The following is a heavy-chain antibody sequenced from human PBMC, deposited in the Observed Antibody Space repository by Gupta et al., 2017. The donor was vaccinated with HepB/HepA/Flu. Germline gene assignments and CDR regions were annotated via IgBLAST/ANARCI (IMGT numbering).Heavy chain of an antibody. J-gene: IGHJ6*02. CDR3: ARDSGLGSSSWYYYYGMDV. V-gene: IGHV3-33*01. CDR2: IWYDGSNK. D-gene: IGHD6-13*01. Sequence: QVQLVESGGGVVQPGRSLRLSCAASGFTFSSYGMHWVRQAPGKGLEWVAVIWYDGSNKYYADSGKGRFTISRDNSKNTLYLQMNSLRAEDTAVYYCARDSGLGSSSWYYYYGMDVWGQGTTGTVSS. CDR1: GFTFSSYG.